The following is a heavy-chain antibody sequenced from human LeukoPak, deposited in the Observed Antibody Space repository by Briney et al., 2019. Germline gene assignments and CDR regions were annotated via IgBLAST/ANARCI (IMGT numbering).Heavy chain of an antibody. CDR2: TYYRSKWYN. J-gene: IGHJ4*02. D-gene: IGHD2-8*02. V-gene: IGHV6-1*01. Sequence: SQTLSLTCAISGGSLSSKTAAWASIRQSPSRGLEWLGRTYYRSKWYNEYAVSLKGRITINPDTSKNQFSLQLNSVAPEDTAVYYCARTTGHFDYWGQGTLVTVSS. CDR3: ARTTGHFDY. CDR1: GGSLSSKTAA.